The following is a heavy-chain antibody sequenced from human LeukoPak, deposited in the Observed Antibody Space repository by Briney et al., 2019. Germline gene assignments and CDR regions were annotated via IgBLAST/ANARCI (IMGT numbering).Heavy chain of an antibody. J-gene: IGHJ5*02. Sequence: GGSLRLSCAASGFTFSSYSMNWVRQAPGKGLEWVSYISSSSSTIYYADSVKGRFTISRDNAKNSLYLQMNSLRAEDTAVYYCARESSPVLRYFDWLLYSPNWFDPWGQGTLVTVSS. V-gene: IGHV3-48*01. CDR3: ARESSPVLRYFDWLLYSPNWFDP. CDR2: ISSSSSTI. D-gene: IGHD3-9*01. CDR1: GFTFSSYS.